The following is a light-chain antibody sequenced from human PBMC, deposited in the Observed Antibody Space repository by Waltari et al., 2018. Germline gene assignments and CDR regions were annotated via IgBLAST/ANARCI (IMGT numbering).Light chain of an antibody. CDR1: SSDVGGYNY. Sequence: QSALTQPASVSGSPGQSLTIPCTGTSSDVGGYNYVSWYQQHPGKAPKLMIYDVSNRPSGVSNRFSGSKSGNTASLTISGLQAEDEADYYCSSYTSSSTLEVFGTGTKVTVL. CDR2: DVS. CDR3: SSYTSSSTLEV. J-gene: IGLJ1*01. V-gene: IGLV2-14*03.